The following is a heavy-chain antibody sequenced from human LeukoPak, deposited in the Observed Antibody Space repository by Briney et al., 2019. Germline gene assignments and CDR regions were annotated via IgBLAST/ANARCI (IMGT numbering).Heavy chain of an antibody. Sequence: GGSLRLSCAASGFTFSNAWMSWVRQAPGKGREGVGRIKSKTDGGTTDYAAPVKGRFTISRDDSKNTLYLQMNSLKTEDTAVYYCTTGYCSRTSCYYFDYWGQGTLVTVSS. D-gene: IGHD2-2*01. CDR3: TTGYCSRTSCYYFDY. V-gene: IGHV3-15*01. CDR1: GFTFSNAW. CDR2: IKSKTDGGTT. J-gene: IGHJ4*02.